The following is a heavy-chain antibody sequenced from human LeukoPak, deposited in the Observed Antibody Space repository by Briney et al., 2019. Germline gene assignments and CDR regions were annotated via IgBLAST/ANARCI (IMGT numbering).Heavy chain of an antibody. CDR1: GHTRSELS. CDR2: FDPEDGET. J-gene: IGHJ6*02. Sequence: ASVKVSCKVSGHTRSELSMHWVRPAPGKGVECMGVFDPEDGETIYAQQFQRGVNMTDDTSKDTAYMELSSMRSENTAVYSCATAIAVADPYYYYGMDVWGQGTPVTVSS. D-gene: IGHD6-19*01. V-gene: IGHV1-24*01. CDR3: ATAIAVADPYYYYGMDV.